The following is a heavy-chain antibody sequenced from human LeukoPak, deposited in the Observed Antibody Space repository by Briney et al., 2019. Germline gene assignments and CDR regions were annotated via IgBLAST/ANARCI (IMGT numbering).Heavy chain of an antibody. CDR3: ARAYSESYWWYFDY. J-gene: IGHJ4*02. CDR2: IYYSGST. Sequence: PSETLSLTCTVSGGSCTDYSWSWIRQPAGKGLEWIGYIYYSGSTNYNPSLKSRVTISVDTSKNQVSLNLSSVTAADTAVYYCARAYSESYWWYFDYWGQGTLVTVSS. CDR1: GGSCTDYS. D-gene: IGHD1-26*01. V-gene: IGHV4-59*01.